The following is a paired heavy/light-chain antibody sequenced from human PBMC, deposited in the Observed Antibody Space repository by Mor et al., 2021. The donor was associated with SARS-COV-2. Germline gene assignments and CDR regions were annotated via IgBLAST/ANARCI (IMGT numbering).Light chain of an antibody. V-gene: IGKV1-9*01. CDR1: QGISSY. J-gene: IGKJ3*01. CDR2: AAS. Sequence: DIQLTQSPSFLSASVGDRVTITCRASQGISSYLAWYQQKPGKAPKLLIFAASTLQSGVPSRFSGSGSETEFTLTISSLQPEDFATYYCQQLNSYKVFTFGPGTKVDIK. CDR3: QQLNSYKVFT.
Heavy chain of an antibody. CDR2: ISYDGSNK. V-gene: IGHV3-30*18. Sequence: QVQLVESGGGVVQPGRSLRLSCAASGFTFSSYGMHWVRQASGKGLEWVAVISYDGSNKYYTDSVKGRFTISRDNSKKTLYLQMNSLRAEDTAVYYCAKGRIVVVAATTPYYYYGMGAWGQGTTVTVSS. CDR3: AKGRIVVVAATTPYYYYGMGA. D-gene: IGHD2-15*01. CDR1: GFTFSSYG. J-gene: IGHJ6*02.